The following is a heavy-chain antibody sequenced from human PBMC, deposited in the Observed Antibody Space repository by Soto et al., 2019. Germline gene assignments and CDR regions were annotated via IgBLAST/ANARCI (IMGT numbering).Heavy chain of an antibody. D-gene: IGHD3-10*01. CDR3: TTDLLEVRGVVPPYYYYGMDV. CDR1: GFTFSNAW. CDR2: IKSKTDGGTT. Sequence: GGSLRLSCAASGFTFSNAWMNWVRQAPGKGLEWVGRIKSKTDGGTTDYAAPVKGRFTISRDDSKNTLYLQMNSLKTEDTAVYYCTTDLLEVRGVVPPYYYYGMDVWGQGTTVTVSS. J-gene: IGHJ6*02. V-gene: IGHV3-15*07.